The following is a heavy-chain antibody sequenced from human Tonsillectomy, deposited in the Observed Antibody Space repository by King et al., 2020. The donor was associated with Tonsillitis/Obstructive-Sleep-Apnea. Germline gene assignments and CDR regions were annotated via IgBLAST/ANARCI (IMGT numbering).Heavy chain of an antibody. V-gene: IGHV3-48*02. D-gene: IGHD2-15*01. J-gene: IGHJ4*02. Sequence: DVQLVESGGGLVQPGGSLRLSCAASGFTFSSYSMNWVRQAPGRGLEWVSYISSSSSTIYYADSVKGRFTVSRDNAKNSHYLQMNSLRDEETAVYYCARDTGRGISPFDCWGQGTLVTVSS. CDR2: ISSSSSTI. CDR1: GFTFSSYS. CDR3: ARDTGRGISPFDC.